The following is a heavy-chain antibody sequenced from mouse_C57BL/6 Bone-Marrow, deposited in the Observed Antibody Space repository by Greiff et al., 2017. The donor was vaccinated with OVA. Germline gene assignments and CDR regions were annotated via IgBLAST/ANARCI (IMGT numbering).Heavy chain of an antibody. CDR3: TRGYSNYYAMDY. CDR2: IDPETGGT. J-gene: IGHJ4*01. CDR1: GYTFTDYE. Sequence: VQLQQSGAELVRPGASVTLSCKASGYTFTDYEMHWVKQTPVHGLEWIGAIDPETGGTAYNQKFKGKAILTADKSSSTAYMELRSLTSEYSAVYHCTRGYSNYYAMDYWGQGTSVTVSS. V-gene: IGHV1-15*01. D-gene: IGHD2-5*01.